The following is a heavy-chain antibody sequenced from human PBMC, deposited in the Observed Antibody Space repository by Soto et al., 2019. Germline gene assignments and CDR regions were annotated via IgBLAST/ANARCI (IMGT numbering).Heavy chain of an antibody. CDR3: ARRSALTGDAFDI. Sequence: SETLSLTCTVSGGSISSSSYYWGWIRQPPGKGLEWIGSIYYSGSTYYNPSLKSRVTISVDTSKNQFSLKLSSVTAADTAVYYCARRSALTGDAFDIWGQGTMVTVSS. D-gene: IGHD7-27*01. V-gene: IGHV4-39*01. CDR1: GGSISSSSYY. CDR2: IYYSGST. J-gene: IGHJ3*02.